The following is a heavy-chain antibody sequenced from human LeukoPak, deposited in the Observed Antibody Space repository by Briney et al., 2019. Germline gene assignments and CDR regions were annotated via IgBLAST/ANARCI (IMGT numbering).Heavy chain of an antibody. CDR2: ITTSSNTI. Sequence: PGGSLRLSCAASGFTFSTYSMDWVRQAPGKGLEWVSYITTSSNTIYYADSVKGRFTISRDNAKNSLYLQMNSLRAEDTAVYYCAKGSANARPYYFDYWGQGTLVTVSS. V-gene: IGHV3-48*01. D-gene: IGHD2-15*01. CDR3: AKGSANARPYYFDY. CDR1: GFTFSTYS. J-gene: IGHJ4*02.